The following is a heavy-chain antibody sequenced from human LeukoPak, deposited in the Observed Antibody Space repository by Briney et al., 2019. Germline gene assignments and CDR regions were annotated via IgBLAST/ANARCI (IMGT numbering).Heavy chain of an antibody. Sequence: GGSLRLSCAASGFSLTSYTMNWVRQAPGKGLEWVSSISSSANFLFYAESVKGRFTISRDNAKNSLYLQMNSLRHEDTAVYFCAREPDITLLRGVSLKFDSWGQGALVTVSS. V-gene: IGHV3-21*01. CDR3: AREPDITLLRGVSLKFDS. J-gene: IGHJ4*02. CDR1: GFSLTSYT. CDR2: ISSSANFL. D-gene: IGHD3-10*01.